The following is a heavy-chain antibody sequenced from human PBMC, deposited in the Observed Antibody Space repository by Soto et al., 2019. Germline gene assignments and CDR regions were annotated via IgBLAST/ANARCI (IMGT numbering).Heavy chain of an antibody. J-gene: IGHJ3*02. Sequence: GGSLRLSCAASGFTFSSYAMSWVRQASGKGLEWVSAISGSGGSTYYADSVKGRFTISRDNSKNTLYLQMNSLRAEDTAVYYCARGEKIAVAGKLSVFDIWGQGTMVTVSS. CDR3: ARGEKIAVAGKLSVFDI. V-gene: IGHV3-23*01. CDR1: GFTFSSYA. D-gene: IGHD6-19*01. CDR2: ISGSGGST.